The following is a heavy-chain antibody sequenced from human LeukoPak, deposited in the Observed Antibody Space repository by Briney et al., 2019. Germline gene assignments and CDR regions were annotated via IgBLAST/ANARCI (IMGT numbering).Heavy chain of an antibody. D-gene: IGHD6-13*01. CDR3: ARGEYSSSWYPDAFDI. CDR2: IYPGDSDT. CDR1: GYSFTSYW. J-gene: IGHJ3*02. Sequence: GESLQISCPGSGYSFTSYWIGWVRQMPGKGLDWMGIIYPGDSDTRYSPSFQGQVTISADKSSSTAYLQWSSLKASDTAMYYCARGEYSSSWYPDAFDIWGQGTMVTVSS. V-gene: IGHV5-51*01.